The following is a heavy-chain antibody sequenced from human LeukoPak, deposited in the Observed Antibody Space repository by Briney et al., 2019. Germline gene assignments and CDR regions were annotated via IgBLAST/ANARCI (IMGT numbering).Heavy chain of an antibody. J-gene: IGHJ4*02. Sequence: ASVKVSCKASGGTFSSYAISWVRQAPGQGLEWMGGIIPIFGTANYAQKFQGRVTITADESMSTAYMELSSLRSEDTAVYYCARSRDGYNYPLELDYWGQGTLVTVSS. CDR3: ARSRDGYNYPLELDY. CDR1: GGTFSSYA. D-gene: IGHD5-24*01. V-gene: IGHV1-69*01. CDR2: IIPIFGTA.